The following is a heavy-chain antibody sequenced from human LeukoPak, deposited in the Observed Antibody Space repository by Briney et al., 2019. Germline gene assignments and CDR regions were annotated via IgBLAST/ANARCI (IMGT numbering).Heavy chain of an antibody. J-gene: IGHJ4*02. D-gene: IGHD1-26*01. CDR3: ARHSGSYLDY. Sequence: GRSLRLSCAASGFTFSSYGMHWVRQAPGKGLEWVAVISYDGSNKYYADSVKGRFTISRDNSKSTLYLQMNSLRAEDTAVYYCARHSGSYLDYWGQGTLVTVSS. V-gene: IGHV3-30*03. CDR1: GFTFSSYG. CDR2: ISYDGSNK.